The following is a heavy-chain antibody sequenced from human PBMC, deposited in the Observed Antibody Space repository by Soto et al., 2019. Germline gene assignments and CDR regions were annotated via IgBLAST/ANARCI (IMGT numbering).Heavy chain of an antibody. V-gene: IGHV4-34*01. CDR1: GGSFSGYY. CDR3: ARLNLHYDILTGYYNYYYYGMDV. J-gene: IGHJ6*02. Sequence: SETLSLTCAVYGGSFSGYYWSWIRQPPGKGLEWIGEINHSGSTNYNPSLKSRFTISVDTSKNQFSLKLSSVTAADTAVYYCARLNLHYDILTGYYNYYYYGMDVWGQGTTVTVSS. D-gene: IGHD3-9*01. CDR2: INHSGST.